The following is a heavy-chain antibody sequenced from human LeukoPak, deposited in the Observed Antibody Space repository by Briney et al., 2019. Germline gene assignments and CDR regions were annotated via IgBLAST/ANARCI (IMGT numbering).Heavy chain of an antibody. CDR2: ISGSGSST. J-gene: IGHJ4*02. CDR3: AKDRGY. Sequence: GGSLRLSCAASGLTFSTYGMTWDRQAPRKGLEWVSGISGSGSSTSYADSVKGRFTISRDNSNNTLYLQMNSLRADDTAVYYCAKDRGYWGQGTLVTVSS. CDR1: GLTFSTYG. V-gene: IGHV3-23*01.